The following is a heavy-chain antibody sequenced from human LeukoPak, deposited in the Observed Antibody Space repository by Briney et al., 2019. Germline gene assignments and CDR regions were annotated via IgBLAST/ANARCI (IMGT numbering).Heavy chain of an antibody. D-gene: IGHD3-22*01. CDR1: GFTFGDYA. Sequence: GGSLRLSCTASGFTFGDYAKSWFRQAPGKGLEWVGFIRSKAYGGTTEYAASVKGRFTISRDDSKSIAYLQMNSLKTEDTAVYYCTGSTMIVVVPLDYWGQGTLVTVSS. V-gene: IGHV3-49*03. CDR2: IRSKAYGGTT. CDR3: TGSTMIVVVPLDY. J-gene: IGHJ4*02.